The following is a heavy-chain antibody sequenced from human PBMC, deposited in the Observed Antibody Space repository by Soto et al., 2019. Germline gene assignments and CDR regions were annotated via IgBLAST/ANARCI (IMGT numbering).Heavy chain of an antibody. CDR3: ARDFYGGYTYGPGDY. Sequence: PGGSLRLSCEASGFMFSAYWMSWVRQAPGKGLEWVANIHGDGGKIYYVDSVKGRFTISRDNAERSLYLQMNSLRAEDTAVYYCARDFYGGYTYGPGDYWGQGALVTVSS. D-gene: IGHD5-18*01. V-gene: IGHV3-7*01. CDR2: IHGDGGKI. J-gene: IGHJ4*02. CDR1: GFMFSAYW.